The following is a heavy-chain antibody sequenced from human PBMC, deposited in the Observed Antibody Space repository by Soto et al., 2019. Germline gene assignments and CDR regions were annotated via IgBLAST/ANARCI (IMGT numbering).Heavy chain of an antibody. CDR3: ARDERNFDWPIGF. CDR2: ISSSGSTI. Sequence: GRSQRLSCAVSGCTCSDYYRSWIRQAQGKGLEWVSYISSSGSTIYYADSVKGRFTISRDNAKNSLYLQMNSLRVEDTAVYYCARDERNFDWPIGFWGQGTLVTVSS. J-gene: IGHJ4*02. CDR1: GCTCSDYY. D-gene: IGHD3-9*01. V-gene: IGHV3-11*01.